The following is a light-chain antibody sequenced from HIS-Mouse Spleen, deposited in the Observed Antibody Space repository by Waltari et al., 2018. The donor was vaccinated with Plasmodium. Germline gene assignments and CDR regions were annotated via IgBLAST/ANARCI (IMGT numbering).Light chain of an antibody. J-gene: IGLJ3*02. CDR3: QVWDSSTV. CDR1: NIGRKN. CDR2: RDS. V-gene: IGLV3-9*01. Sequence: SYELTQPLSVSVALGPTARSTFGGNNIGRKNVHWYQQKPGQAPVLVIYRDSNRPSGIPERFSGSNSGNTATLTISRAQAGDEADYYCQVWDSSTVFGGGTKLTVL.